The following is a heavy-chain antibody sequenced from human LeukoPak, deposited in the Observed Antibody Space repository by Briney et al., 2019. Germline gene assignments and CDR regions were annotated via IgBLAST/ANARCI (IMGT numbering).Heavy chain of an antibody. J-gene: IGHJ5*02. CDR3: ARDSSGSTSGNWFDP. CDR2: IYTSGST. D-gene: IGHD1-26*01. CDR1: GGSISSYY. Sequence: PSETLSLTCTVSGGSISSYYWSWIRQPAGKGLEWIGRIYTSGSTNYNPSLKSRVTMSVDTSKNQFSLKLSSVTAADTAVYYCARDSSGSTSGNWFDPWGQGTLVTVSS. V-gene: IGHV4-4*07.